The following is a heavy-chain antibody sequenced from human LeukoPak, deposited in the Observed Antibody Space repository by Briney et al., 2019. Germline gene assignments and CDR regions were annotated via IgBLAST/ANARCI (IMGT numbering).Heavy chain of an antibody. CDR2: IYTSGST. CDR1: GGSISSYY. Sequence: SETMSLTCTVSGGSISSYYWSWIRQPAGKGLEWIGRIYTSGSTNYNPSLKSRVTMSVDTSKNQSSLKLSSVTAADTAVYYCARMTTVVDDAFDIWGQGTMVTVSS. V-gene: IGHV4-4*07. D-gene: IGHD4-23*01. CDR3: ARMTTVVDDAFDI. J-gene: IGHJ3*02.